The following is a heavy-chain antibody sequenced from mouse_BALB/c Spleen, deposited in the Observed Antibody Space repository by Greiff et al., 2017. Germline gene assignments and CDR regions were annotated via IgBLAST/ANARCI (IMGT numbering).Heavy chain of an antibody. CDR2: IWAGGST. Sequence: VKLMESGPGLVAPSQSLSITCTVSGFSLTSYGVHWVRQPPGKGLEWLGVIWAGGSTNYNSALMSRLSISKDNSKSQVFLKMNSLQTDDTAMYYCARVDGYYDAMDYWGQGTSVTVSS. D-gene: IGHD2-3*01. J-gene: IGHJ4*01. CDR3: ARVDGYYDAMDY. CDR1: GFSLTSYG. V-gene: IGHV2-9*02.